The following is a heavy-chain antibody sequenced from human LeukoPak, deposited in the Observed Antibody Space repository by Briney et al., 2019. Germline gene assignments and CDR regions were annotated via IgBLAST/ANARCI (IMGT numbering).Heavy chain of an antibody. D-gene: IGHD6-19*01. CDR1: GGSISSSSYY. J-gene: IGHJ4*02. V-gene: IGHV4-39*07. CDR2: IYYSGIT. CDR3: ASPGAVADYFDY. Sequence: SETLSLTCTVSGGSISSSSYYWGWIRQPPGKGLEWIGSIYYSGITYYNPSLKSRVTISVDTSKNQFSLKLSSVTAADTAVYYCASPGAVADYFDYWGQGTLVTVSS.